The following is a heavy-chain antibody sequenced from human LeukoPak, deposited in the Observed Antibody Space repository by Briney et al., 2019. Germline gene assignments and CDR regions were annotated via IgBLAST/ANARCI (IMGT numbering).Heavy chain of an antibody. Sequence: SVKVSCKASGGTFSSYAISWVRQAPGQGLEWMGRIIPILGIANYAQKFQGRVTITADKSTSTGYMELSSLRSEDTAVYYCAREWAKLRLGELSLYYWGQGTLVTVSS. D-gene: IGHD3-16*02. V-gene: IGHV1-69*04. CDR2: IIPILGIA. CDR3: AREWAKLRLGELSLYY. J-gene: IGHJ4*02. CDR1: GGTFSSYA.